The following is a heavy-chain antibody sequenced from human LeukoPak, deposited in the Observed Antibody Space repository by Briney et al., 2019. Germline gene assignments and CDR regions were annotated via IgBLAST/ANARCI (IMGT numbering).Heavy chain of an antibody. CDR3: AKDYRYGSA. CDR2: INVRGDGT. CDR1: GFTFNSFA. J-gene: IGHJ5*02. Sequence: PGGSLRLSCAASGFTFNSFAFTWVRQAPGRGLEWVSAINVRGDGTYYAESVRGRFTISRDNSKNTLYLQMNSLRAEDTALYYCAKDYRYGSAWGPGTPVVVSS. D-gene: IGHD6-19*01. V-gene: IGHV3-23*01.